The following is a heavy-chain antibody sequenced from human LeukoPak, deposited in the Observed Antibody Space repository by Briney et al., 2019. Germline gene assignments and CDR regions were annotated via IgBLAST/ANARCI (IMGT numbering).Heavy chain of an antibody. V-gene: IGHV7-4-1*01. CDR1: GYTFTSYA. J-gene: IGHJ6*03. Sequence: ASVKVSCKASGYTFTSYAMNWVRQAPGQGLEWMGWINTNTGNPTYAQGFTGRFVFSLDTSVSTAYLQIGSLKAEDTAVYYCARAHHPYYDSWSGYPYYYYYYMDVWGKGTTVTVSS. D-gene: IGHD3-3*01. CDR3: ARAHHPYYDSWSGYPYYYYYYMDV. CDR2: INTNTGNP.